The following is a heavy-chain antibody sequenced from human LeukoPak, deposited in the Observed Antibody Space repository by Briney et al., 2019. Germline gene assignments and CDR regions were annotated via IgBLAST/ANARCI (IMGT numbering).Heavy chain of an antibody. CDR1: GGSISGYY. Sequence: TASETLSLTCTVSGGSISGYYWSWIRQPPGKGLEWIGKINHSGSTNYNPSLKSRVTISVDTSKNQFSLKLSSVTAADTAVYYCARRLWSGSYKLFDYWGQGTLVTVSS. J-gene: IGHJ4*02. CDR2: INHSGST. D-gene: IGHD3-3*01. V-gene: IGHV4-34*01. CDR3: ARRLWSGSYKLFDY.